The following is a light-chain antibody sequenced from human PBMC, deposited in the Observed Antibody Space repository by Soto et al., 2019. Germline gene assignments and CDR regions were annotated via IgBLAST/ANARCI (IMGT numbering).Light chain of an antibody. CDR1: QSVSSSY. CDR2: AAS. V-gene: IGKV3-20*01. Sequence: DIVLTQSPGTLSLSPGERATLSCRASQSVSSSYLAWYQQTPGQAPRLLIYAASSRATGIPDRFSGSGSVTDITLTISRLEPEDFALYYCQQYGSSPFGEGTRLEIK. J-gene: IGKJ5*01. CDR3: QQYGSSP.